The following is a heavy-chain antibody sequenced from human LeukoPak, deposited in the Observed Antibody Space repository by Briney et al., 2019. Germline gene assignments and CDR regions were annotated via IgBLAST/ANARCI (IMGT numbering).Heavy chain of an antibody. CDR2: INPSGGST. V-gene: IGHV1-46*01. J-gene: IGHJ5*02. Sequence: ASVKVSRKASGYTFTSYYMHWVRQAPGQGLEWMGIINPSGGSTSYAQKFQGRVTMTRDTPTSTVYMELSSLRSEDTAVYYCARDGCSSTSCYVSWFDPWGQGTLVTVSS. D-gene: IGHD2-2*01. CDR3: ARDGCSSTSCYVSWFDP. CDR1: GYTFTSYY.